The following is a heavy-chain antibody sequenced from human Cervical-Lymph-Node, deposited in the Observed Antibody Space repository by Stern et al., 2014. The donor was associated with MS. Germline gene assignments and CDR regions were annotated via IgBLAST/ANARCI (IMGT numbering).Heavy chain of an antibody. J-gene: IGHJ6*02. Sequence: QVQLQESGPGLMKPSDTLSLSCTVSGASIRGYFWSWVRQPPGKGLAYIGYFHYSGSTNYNPSLKSRVTMSVDTSKNQFSLSLSSVTDADTAVYYCARLDSYGPATYYYYALDVWGQGTTVTVSS. CDR2: FHYSGST. D-gene: IGHD5-18*01. V-gene: IGHV4-59*07. CDR1: GASIRGYF. CDR3: ARLDSYGPATYYYYALDV.